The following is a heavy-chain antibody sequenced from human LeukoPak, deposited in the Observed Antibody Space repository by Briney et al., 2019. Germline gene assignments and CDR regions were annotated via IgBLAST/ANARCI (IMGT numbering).Heavy chain of an antibody. CDR3: ARQGGKGDYGDYSLLGY. CDR2: IYYSGST. D-gene: IGHD4-17*01. V-gene: IGHV4-39*01. Sequence: WVRQPPGKGLEWIGSIYYSGSTYYNPSLKSRVTISVDTSKNQFSLKLSSVTAADTAVYYCARQGGKGDYGDYSLLGYWGRGTLVTVSS. J-gene: IGHJ4*02.